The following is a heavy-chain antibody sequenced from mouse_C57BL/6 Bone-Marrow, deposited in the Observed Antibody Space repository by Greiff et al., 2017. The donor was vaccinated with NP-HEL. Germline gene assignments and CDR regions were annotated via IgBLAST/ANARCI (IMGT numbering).Heavy chain of an antibody. CDR2: IYPGSGST. J-gene: IGHJ4*01. CDR3: ARGGDYDDGDYYAMDY. V-gene: IGHV1-55*01. Sequence: VQLQQPGAELVKPGASVKMSCKASGYTFTSYWITWVKQRPGQGLEWIGDIYPGSGSTNYNEKFKSKATLTVDTSSSTAYMQLSSLTSEDSAVYYCARGGDYDDGDYYAMDYWGQGTSVTVSS. CDR1: GYTFTSYW. D-gene: IGHD2-4*01.